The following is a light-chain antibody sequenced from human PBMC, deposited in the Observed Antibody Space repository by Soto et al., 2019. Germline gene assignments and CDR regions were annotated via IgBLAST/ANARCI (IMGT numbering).Light chain of an antibody. CDR3: QSYGTSLSGLYV. CDR2: DSN. V-gene: IGLV1-40*01. Sequence: QSVLTQPPSVYGAPGQRVIISCTGSSSNIGAGRDVHWYRQFPGEAPKFLISDSNHRPSGVPDRFSVSKSGASASLAITGLRPEDEGDYFCQSYGTSLSGLYVFGTGTKLTVL. J-gene: IGLJ1*01. CDR1: SSNIGAGRD.